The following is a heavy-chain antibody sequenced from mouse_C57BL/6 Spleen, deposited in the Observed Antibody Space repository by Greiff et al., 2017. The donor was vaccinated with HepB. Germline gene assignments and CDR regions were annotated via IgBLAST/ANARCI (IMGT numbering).Heavy chain of an antibody. CDR3: AFYCYGSRGAFGV. J-gene: IGHJ1*03. CDR2: IDPENGDT. Sequence: EVQLQQSGAELVRPGASVKLSCTASGFNIKDDYMHWVKQRPEQGLEWIGWIDPENGDTEYASKFQGKATITADTSSNTAYLQLSSLTSEGTAVYYCAFYCYGSRGAFGVWGTGTTVTVSS. D-gene: IGHD1-1*01. CDR1: GFNIKDDY. V-gene: IGHV14-4*01.